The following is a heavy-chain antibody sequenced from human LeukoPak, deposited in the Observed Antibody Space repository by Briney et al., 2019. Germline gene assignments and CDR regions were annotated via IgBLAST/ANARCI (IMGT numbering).Heavy chain of an antibody. CDR1: GFTFSSFD. CDR2: IGTASDT. J-gene: IGHJ6*03. V-gene: IGHV3-13*01. Sequence: PGGSLRLSCAASGFTFSSFDMHWVRHPTGQGLEWVSTIGTASDTYYRGSVEGRFTLSRDNAKNSLYLQMNSLTAGDTAVYYCARGPPRGKYYYMDVWGKGTTVTVSS. CDR3: ARGPPRGKYYYMDV. D-gene: IGHD1-1*01.